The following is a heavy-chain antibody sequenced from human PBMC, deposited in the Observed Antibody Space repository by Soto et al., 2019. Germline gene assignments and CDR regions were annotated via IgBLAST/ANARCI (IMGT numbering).Heavy chain of an antibody. D-gene: IGHD1-1*01. V-gene: IGHV3-7*01. CDR2: IRPDESDQ. CDR1: VVTCIDSG. J-gene: IGHJ4*02. CDR3: VRRGSTHAS. Sequence: GGSXRLSGTASVVTCIDSGITWFRHAPGKGLELVARIRPDESDQKYADSVNGRFSISRDNAKNSMYLQMDSLRSEDTAVYYCVRRGSTHASWGQGTLV.